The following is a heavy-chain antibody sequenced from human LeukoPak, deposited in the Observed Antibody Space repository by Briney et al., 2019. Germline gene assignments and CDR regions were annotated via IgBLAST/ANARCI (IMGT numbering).Heavy chain of an antibody. V-gene: IGHV3-48*02. Sequence: AGGSLRLSCAASGFTFSSYSLNWVRQAPGRGLEWVSYISGGSDRIYYADSVRGRFAISRDNAGNSLYLHMNSLRDEDMAVYYCARDLKLGSGWYLDFNYWGQGTRVTVSS. CDR2: ISGGSDRI. J-gene: IGHJ4*02. CDR3: ARDLKLGSGWYLDFNY. D-gene: IGHD6-19*01. CDR1: GFTFSSYS.